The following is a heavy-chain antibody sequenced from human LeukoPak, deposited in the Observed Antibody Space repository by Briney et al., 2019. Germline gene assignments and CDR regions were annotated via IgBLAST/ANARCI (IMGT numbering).Heavy chain of an antibody. D-gene: IGHD3-22*01. Sequence: GGSLRLSCAASGYTFSSFWIHWVRQAPGKGLEWVARIDSDGSGTRYADSVKGRFTISRDNAKNTLYLQMNSLRAEDTAVYYCARVLSADSPGFQHWGQGTLVTVSS. J-gene: IGHJ1*01. CDR2: IDSDGSGT. V-gene: IGHV3-74*01. CDR3: ARVLSADSPGFQH. CDR1: GYTFSSFW.